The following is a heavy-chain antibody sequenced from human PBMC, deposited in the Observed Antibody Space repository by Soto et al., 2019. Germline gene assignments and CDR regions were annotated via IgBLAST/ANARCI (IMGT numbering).Heavy chain of an antibody. Sequence: GGSLRLSCAASGFTFSNYAMGWVRQAPGKGLEWVSGISGSGGSTYYADSVKGRFTISRDNSKDTLYLQMNSLRVEDTALYYCAKVVVVIATPYGMDVWGQGTTVTVPS. CDR2: ISGSGGST. CDR1: GFTFSNYA. D-gene: IGHD3-22*01. CDR3: AKVVVVIATPYGMDV. V-gene: IGHV3-23*01. J-gene: IGHJ6*02.